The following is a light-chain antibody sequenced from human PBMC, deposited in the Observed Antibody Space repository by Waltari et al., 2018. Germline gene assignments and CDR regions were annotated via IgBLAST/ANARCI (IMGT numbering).Light chain of an antibody. V-gene: IGKV2D-29*01. CDR3: MQSLQHPWT. Sequence: IVMTQTPLSLSVTPGQPASISCKSSQSLVFSDGETYFYWYLQKPGQPRQLLISGVTTRFSGVPDSFRGSGSATNFTLKISRAAAEDVGVYYCMQSLQHPWTFGQGTQVEIK. CDR2: GVT. CDR1: QSLVFSDGETY. J-gene: IGKJ1*01.